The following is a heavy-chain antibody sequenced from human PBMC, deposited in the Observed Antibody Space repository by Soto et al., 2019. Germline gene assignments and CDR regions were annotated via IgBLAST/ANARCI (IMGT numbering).Heavy chain of an antibody. J-gene: IGHJ4*02. Sequence: PGGSLRLSCAASGFTFSSYAMSWVRQAPGKGLEWVSAISGSGGSTYYADSVKGRFTISRDNSKNTLYLQMNSLRAEDTAVYYCAKSRRDDFWSGPLFFDYWGQGTLVTGSS. CDR3: AKSRRDDFWSGPLFFDY. CDR2: ISGSGGST. V-gene: IGHV3-23*01. CDR1: GFTFSSYA. D-gene: IGHD3-3*01.